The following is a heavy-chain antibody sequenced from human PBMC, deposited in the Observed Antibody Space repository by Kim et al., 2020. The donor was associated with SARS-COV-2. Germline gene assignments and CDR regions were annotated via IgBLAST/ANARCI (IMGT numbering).Heavy chain of an antibody. CDR3: ARDYPDSLYYYFDY. J-gene: IGHJ4*02. D-gene: IGHD2-2*02. CDR2: MTGSTT. V-gene: IGHV3-23*01. Sequence: GGSLRLSCTVSGFTVTSYSMNWVRQAPGKGLEWVSGMTGSTTYYADSVKGRFTISRDSSKNTLYLQMNSLRAEDTAIYYCARDYPDSLYYYFDYCGQG. CDR1: GFTVTSYS.